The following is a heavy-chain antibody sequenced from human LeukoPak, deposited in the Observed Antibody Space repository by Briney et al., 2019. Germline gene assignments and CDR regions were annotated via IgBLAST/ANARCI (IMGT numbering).Heavy chain of an antibody. CDR1: GGSISSSSYY. CDR2: IYYSGST. J-gene: IGHJ6*03. D-gene: IGHD6-13*01. V-gene: IGHV4-39*01. CDR3: ARQDGVAAAGRAYYYYMDV. Sequence: SETLSLTCTVSGGSISSSSYYWGWIRQPPGTGLERIGSIYYSGSTYYNPSLKSRVTISVDTSKNQFSLKLSSVTAADTAVYYCARQDGVAAAGRAYYYYMDVWGKGTTVTVSS.